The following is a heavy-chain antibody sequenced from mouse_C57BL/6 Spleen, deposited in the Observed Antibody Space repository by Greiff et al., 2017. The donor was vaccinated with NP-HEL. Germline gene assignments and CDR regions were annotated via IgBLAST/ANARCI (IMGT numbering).Heavy chain of an antibody. D-gene: IGHD1-1*01. CDR3: TRDTTVVDWYFDV. CDR1: GFTFSSYA. J-gene: IGHJ1*03. Sequence: EVKLVESGEGLVKPGGSLKLSCAASGFTFSSYAMSWVRQTPEKRLEWVAYISSGGDYIYYADTVKGRFTISRDNARNTLYLQMSSLKSEDTAMYYCTRDTTVVDWYFDVWGTGTTVTVSS. CDR2: ISSGGDYI. V-gene: IGHV5-9-1*02.